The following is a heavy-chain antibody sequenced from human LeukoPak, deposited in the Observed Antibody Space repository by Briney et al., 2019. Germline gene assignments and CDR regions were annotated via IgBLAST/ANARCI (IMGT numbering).Heavy chain of an antibody. Sequence: SETLSLTCAVYGGSFSGYYWSWIRQPPGKGLEWIGEINHSGSTNYNPSLKSRVTISVDTSKNQFSLKLSSVTAADTAVYYCARGVPVFTMMDYWGQGTLVTVSS. CDR2: INHSGST. CDR1: GGSFSGYY. D-gene: IGHD3-22*01. CDR3: ARGVPVFTMMDY. V-gene: IGHV4-34*01. J-gene: IGHJ4*02.